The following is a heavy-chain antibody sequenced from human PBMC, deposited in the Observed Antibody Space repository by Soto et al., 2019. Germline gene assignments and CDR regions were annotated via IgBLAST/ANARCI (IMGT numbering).Heavy chain of an antibody. CDR3: VRDMQLWRLDS. CDR2: INTDGSVA. V-gene: IGHV3-74*03. Sequence: EVQLVESGGGLVQPGESLRLSCAASGLTFRSYCMHWVRQAPGKGLVWVSRINTDGSVAMYVDSVKGRFTISRDNAKNTLYLHMNSLRAEDTAVYYCVRDMQLWRLDSWCQGTLVTVSS. D-gene: IGHD2-21*01. J-gene: IGHJ4*02. CDR1: GLTFRSYC.